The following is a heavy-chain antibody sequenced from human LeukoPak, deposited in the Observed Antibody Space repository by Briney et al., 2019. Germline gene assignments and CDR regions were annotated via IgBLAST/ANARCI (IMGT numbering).Heavy chain of an antibody. Sequence: GGSLRLSCAASGFTFSSYWMSWVRQAPGKGLEWVANIKQDGSEKYYVDSVKGRFTISRDNAKNSLYLQMNSLRAEDTAVYYCARVAYSSGWTGGDSFVYWGQGTLVTVSS. J-gene: IGHJ4*02. CDR3: ARVAYSSGWTGGDSFVY. CDR1: GFTFSSYW. CDR2: IKQDGSEK. D-gene: IGHD6-19*01. V-gene: IGHV3-7*01.